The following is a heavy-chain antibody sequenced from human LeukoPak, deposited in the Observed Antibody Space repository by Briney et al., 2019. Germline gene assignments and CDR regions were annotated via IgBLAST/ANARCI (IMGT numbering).Heavy chain of an antibody. CDR3: AKEGYSHTSNYFDN. CDR1: GFMFDDSA. Sequence: GGSLRLSCAASGFMFDDSAMHWVRQAPGKGLEWVSLISGDGVSTFYADSVKGRFTIARDNSKNSLSLQMDSLTTEDTALYYCAKEGYSHTSNYFDNWGQGILVTVSS. D-gene: IGHD2-15*01. J-gene: IGHJ4*02. CDR2: ISGDGVST. V-gene: IGHV3-43*02.